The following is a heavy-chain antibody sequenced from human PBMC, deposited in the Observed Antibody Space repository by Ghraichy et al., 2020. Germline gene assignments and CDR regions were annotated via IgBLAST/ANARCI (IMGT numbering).Heavy chain of an antibody. Sequence: GGSLRLSCSASQFTFSDFTMHWVRQAPGKGLEYVAAISANGGTTYYADSVKGRFTISRDNSKNILYLQMSSLRPADAAVYYCVKGLRYAYGSDYWGQGTSVAVSS. J-gene: IGHJ4*02. D-gene: IGHD5-18*01. CDR3: VKGLRYAYGSDY. CDR1: QFTFSDFT. V-gene: IGHV3-64D*06. CDR2: ISANGGTT.